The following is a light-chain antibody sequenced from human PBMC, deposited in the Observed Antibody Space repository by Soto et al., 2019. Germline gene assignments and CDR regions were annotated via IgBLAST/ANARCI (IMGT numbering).Light chain of an antibody. V-gene: IGLV2-11*01. J-gene: IGLJ1*01. CDR2: DVI. CDR1: SSDVGTYTY. CDR3: CSYAGSYTHV. Sequence: QSVLTQPASLSGSPGQSVTISCTGTSSDVGTYTYVSWYQQHPGKAPKLIIYDVIKRPSGVPDRFSGSKSGNTASLTISGLQAEDEADYYCCSYAGSYTHVFGAGTKVTVL.